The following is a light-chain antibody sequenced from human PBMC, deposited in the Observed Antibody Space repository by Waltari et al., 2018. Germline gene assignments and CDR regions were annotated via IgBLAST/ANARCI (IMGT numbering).Light chain of an antibody. CDR1: QSVASNY. CDR3: QQYATSPRT. V-gene: IGKV3-20*01. J-gene: IGKJ1*01. CDR2: GGS. Sequence: EIVLTQSPGTVSLSPGDGATLSCWASQSVASNYLAWYQQKPGQAPGLLSDGGSSRATGSPDRFSGSWSETDFSLTISRVQPEDSAVYYCQQYATSPRTFGQGTKVEIK.